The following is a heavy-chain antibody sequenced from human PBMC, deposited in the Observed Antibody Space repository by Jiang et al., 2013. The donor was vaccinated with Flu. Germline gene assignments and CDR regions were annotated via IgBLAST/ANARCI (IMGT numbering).Heavy chain of an antibody. Sequence: KASGGTFSSYAISWVRQAPGQGLEWMGGIIPIFGTANYAQKFQGRVTITADESTSTAYMELSSLRSEDTAVYYCARDGYYDSSGYDDYWGQGTLVTVSS. CDR1: GGTFSSYA. D-gene: IGHD3-22*01. CDR3: ARDGYYDSSGYDDY. V-gene: IGHV1-69*01. CDR2: IIPIFGTA. J-gene: IGHJ4*02.